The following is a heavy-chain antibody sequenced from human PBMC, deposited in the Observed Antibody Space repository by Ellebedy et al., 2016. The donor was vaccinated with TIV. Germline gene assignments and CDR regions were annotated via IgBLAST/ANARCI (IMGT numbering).Heavy chain of an antibody. Sequence: GESLKISCAASGFTFSSNAMSWVRQAPGKGLEWVSHISGSVGGGSTQYADSVKGRFTISRDNLKNTLYLQMNSLRAEDTAVYYCARDAPYYYDSSGYDYWGQGTLVTVSS. D-gene: IGHD3-22*01. J-gene: IGHJ4*02. CDR2: ISGSVGGGST. CDR1: GFTFSSNA. V-gene: IGHV3-23*01. CDR3: ARDAPYYYDSSGYDY.